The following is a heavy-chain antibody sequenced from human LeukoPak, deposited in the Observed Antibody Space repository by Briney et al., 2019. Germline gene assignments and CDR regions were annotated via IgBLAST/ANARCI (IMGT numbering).Heavy chain of an antibody. D-gene: IGHD3-10*01. CDR3: ARGLRDTVRGVTIPAY. J-gene: IGHJ4*02. CDR1: GYTFTSYA. V-gene: IGHV1-3*01. CDR2: INAGNGNT. Sequence: ASVKVSCKASGYTFTSYAMHWVRQAPGQRLEWMGWINAGNGNTKYSQKFQGRVTMTRNTSISTAYMELSSLRSEDTAVYYCARGLRDTVRGVTIPAYWGQGTLVTVSS.